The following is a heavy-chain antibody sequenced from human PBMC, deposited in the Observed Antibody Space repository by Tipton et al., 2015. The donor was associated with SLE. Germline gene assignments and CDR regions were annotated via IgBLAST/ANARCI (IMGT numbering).Heavy chain of an antibody. V-gene: IGHV3-53*01. CDR1: GFTVSSNY. Sequence: SLRLSCAASGFTVSSNYMSWVRQAPGKGLEWVSVIYSGGSTYYADSVKGRFTISRDNSKNTLYLQMNSLRAEDTAVYYCASPYSSGWYGPNIYWGQGTLVTVSS. CDR3: ASPYSSGWYGPNIY. CDR2: IYSGGST. D-gene: IGHD6-19*01. J-gene: IGHJ4*02.